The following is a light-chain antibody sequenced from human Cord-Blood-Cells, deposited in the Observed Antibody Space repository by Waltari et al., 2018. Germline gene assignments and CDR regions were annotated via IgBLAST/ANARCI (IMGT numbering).Light chain of an antibody. CDR1: SSDVGGYNY. Sequence: QSALTQPRSVSGSPGQSVTISCTGTSSDVGGYNYVPWYQQHPGKAPKLMSYDVSKRPSGVPDRFSGSKAGNTASLTISGLQAEDEADYYCCAYAGSYTLGVFGTGTKVTVL. CDR3: CAYAGSYTLGV. V-gene: IGLV2-11*01. J-gene: IGLJ1*01. CDR2: DVS.